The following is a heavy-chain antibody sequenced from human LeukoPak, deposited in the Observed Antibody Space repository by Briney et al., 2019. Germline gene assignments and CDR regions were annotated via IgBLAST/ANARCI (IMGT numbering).Heavy chain of an antibody. Sequence: GGSLRLSCAASGFTFSSYSMNWVRQAPGKGLEWVSSISSSSSHIYYADSVKGRFTISRDNAKNSLYLQMNSLRAEDTAVYYCARDRYSSSCGGDYWGQGTLVTVSS. D-gene: IGHD6-13*01. CDR3: ARDRYSSSCGGDY. J-gene: IGHJ4*02. CDR2: ISSSSSHI. V-gene: IGHV3-21*01. CDR1: GFTFSSYS.